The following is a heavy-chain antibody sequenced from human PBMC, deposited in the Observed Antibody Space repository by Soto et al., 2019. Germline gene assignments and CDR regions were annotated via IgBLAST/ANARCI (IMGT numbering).Heavy chain of an antibody. D-gene: IGHD3-10*01. J-gene: IGHJ6*02. CDR1: GFTFSNYG. V-gene: IGHV3-33*01. CDR2: ILNDGSNR. CDR3: ARDDEYSGNGMDV. Sequence: QVQLVESGGGVVQPGRSLRLSCAASGFTFSNYGMHWVRQAPGKGLEWVEVILNDGSNRYHADSVKDRFTISRDNSKNMLYLQMNSLRAEYTAVYYCARDDEYSGNGMDVWGQGTTVTVS.